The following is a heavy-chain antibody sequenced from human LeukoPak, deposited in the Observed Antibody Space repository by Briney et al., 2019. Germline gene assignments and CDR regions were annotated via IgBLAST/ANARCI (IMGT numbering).Heavy chain of an antibody. Sequence: SETLSLTCTVSGGSISSYYWSWIRQPPGKGLEWIGYIYYSGSTNYNPSLKSRVTISVDTSKNQFSLKLSSVTAADTAVYCCARGTSSGYYYQAGYFDYWGQGTLVTVSS. J-gene: IGHJ4*02. V-gene: IGHV4-59*08. CDR2: IYYSGST. CDR1: GGSISSYY. D-gene: IGHD3-22*01. CDR3: ARGTSSGYYYQAGYFDY.